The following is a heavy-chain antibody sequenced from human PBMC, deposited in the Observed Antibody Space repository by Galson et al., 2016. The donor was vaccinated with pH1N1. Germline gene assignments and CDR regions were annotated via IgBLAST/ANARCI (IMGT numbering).Heavy chain of an antibody. CDR3: ARGFHSFDI. CDR2: SRNKAKSYTT. CDR1: GFTFSDYY. J-gene: IGHJ3*02. V-gene: IGHV3-72*01. Sequence: SLRLSCAASGFTFSDYYMDWVRQAPGEGLEWIGRSRNKAKSYTTEYAASVQGRFTISRDESKNSLYLQMNSLKSEDTAIYYCARGFHSFDIWGQGTMVTVSS.